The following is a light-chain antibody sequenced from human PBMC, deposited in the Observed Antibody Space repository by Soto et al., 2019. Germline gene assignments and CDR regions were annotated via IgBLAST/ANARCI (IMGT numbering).Light chain of an antibody. J-gene: IGKJ5*01. CDR1: QSISSY. CDR3: QQSYSTRIT. V-gene: IGKV1-39*01. CDR2: AAS. Sequence: DIQMTQSPSSLSASVGDRCTITLRSSQSISSYLNWYQQKPGKAPKLLIYAASSLQSGVPSRFSGSGSGTDFTLTISSLQPEDFATYYCQQSYSTRITFGQGTRLEI.